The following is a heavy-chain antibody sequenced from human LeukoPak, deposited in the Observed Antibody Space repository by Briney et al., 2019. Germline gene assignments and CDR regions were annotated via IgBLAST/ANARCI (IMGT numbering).Heavy chain of an antibody. CDR1: GFTVRSNY. V-gene: IGHV3-53*01. Sequence: GGSLRLSCAASGFTVRSNYMSWVRQAPGKGLEWASVIYSGGNTNYADSVKGRFTISRDNSKNMVYLQMNSLRVEDTAVYYCARGRDAYSHHFDYWGQGTLVTVSS. CDR2: IYSGGNT. CDR3: ARGRDAYSHHFDY. J-gene: IGHJ4*02. D-gene: IGHD5-24*01.